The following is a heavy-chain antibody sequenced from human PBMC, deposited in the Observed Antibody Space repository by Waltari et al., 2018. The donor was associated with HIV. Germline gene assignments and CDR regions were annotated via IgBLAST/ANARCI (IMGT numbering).Heavy chain of an antibody. CDR2: INAGNGNT. J-gene: IGHJ6*02. CDR3: ASNSVVQGPSQYYYYGMDV. V-gene: IGHV1-3*01. Sequence: QVQLVQSGAEVKKPGASVKVSCKASGYTFTSYAMHWVRQAPGQRLEWMGWINAGNGNTKYSQKFQGRVTITRDTSASTAYMELSSLRSEDTAVYYCASNSVVQGPSQYYYYGMDVWGQGTTVTVSS. CDR1: GYTFTSYA. D-gene: IGHD3-10*01.